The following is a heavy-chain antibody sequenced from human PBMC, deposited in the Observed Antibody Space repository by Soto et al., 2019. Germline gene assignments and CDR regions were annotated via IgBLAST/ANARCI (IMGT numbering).Heavy chain of an antibody. V-gene: IGHV3-66*01. CDR1: GFTISNNY. CDR2: IYTGGST. Sequence: EVQLVESGGGLVQPGGSLRRSCAASGFTISNNYMSWVRQAPGKGLEWVSVIYTGGSTYYADSVKGRFTISRDNSKNTLLLQMNSLRAEDTAVYYCARTNYGSGSYPHYYWGQGTLVTVSP. CDR3: ARTNYGSGSYPHYY. J-gene: IGHJ4*02. D-gene: IGHD3-10*01.